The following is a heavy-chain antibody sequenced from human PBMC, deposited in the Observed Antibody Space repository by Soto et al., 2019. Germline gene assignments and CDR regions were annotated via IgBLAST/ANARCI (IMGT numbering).Heavy chain of an antibody. J-gene: IGHJ4*02. CDR2: MYYSGTT. D-gene: IGHD2-15*01. Sequence: SETLSLTCTVSGGSINTNGYYWAWIRQPPGEGLEWIGSMYYSGTTYYNPSLKSRVTISADMSKNQFSLKLSSVTAADTAVYYCARRYGGNLDYWGQGTLVTVSS. CDR3: ARRYGGNLDY. V-gene: IGHV4-39*07. CDR1: GGSINTNGYY.